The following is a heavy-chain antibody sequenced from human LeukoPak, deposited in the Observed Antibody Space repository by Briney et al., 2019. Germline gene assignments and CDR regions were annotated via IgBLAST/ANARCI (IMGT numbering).Heavy chain of an antibody. CDR3: ARELLRVGFDY. V-gene: IGHV1-69*04. D-gene: IGHD1-26*01. CDR1: GGTFSSYA. CDR2: IIPILGIA. Sequence: ASVKVSCKASGGTFSSYAISWGRQAPGQGLEWMGRIIPILGIANYAQKFQGRVTITADKSTSTAYMELSSLRSEDTAVYYCARELLRVGFDYWGQGTLVTVSS. J-gene: IGHJ4*02.